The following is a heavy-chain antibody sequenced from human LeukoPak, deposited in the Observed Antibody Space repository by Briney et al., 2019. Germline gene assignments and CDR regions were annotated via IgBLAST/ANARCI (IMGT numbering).Heavy chain of an antibody. CDR2: ICPGDSET. CDR1: GYSFTSHW. D-gene: IGHD3-22*01. J-gene: IGHJ3*02. CDR3: ARRYYYDSSGYYLAHDAFDI. Sequence: GESLKISCKGSGYSFTSHWIGWVRQMPGKGLEWMGIICPGDSETRYSPSFQGQVTISADKSISTAYLQWGSLKASDTAMYYCARRYYYDSSGYYLAHDAFDIWGQGTMVTVSS. V-gene: IGHV5-51*01.